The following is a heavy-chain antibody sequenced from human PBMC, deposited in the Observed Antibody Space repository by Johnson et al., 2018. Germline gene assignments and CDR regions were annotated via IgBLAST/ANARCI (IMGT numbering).Heavy chain of an antibody. V-gene: IGHV3-23*01. J-gene: IGHJ3*02. CDR1: GFAFGSFA. D-gene: IGHD1-26*01. CDR3: AKDFVSGNGIFDPFDI. CDR2: IHGGDGGA. Sequence: EVQLLESGGDLVHPGGSLRLSCAASGFAFGSFAMSWVRQAPGKGLEWVSSIHGGDGGALYADSVRGRVNLSRDNSKNMLSLEMNSLRVDDTARYYCAKDFVSGNGIFDPFDIRGRGTMVTVSS.